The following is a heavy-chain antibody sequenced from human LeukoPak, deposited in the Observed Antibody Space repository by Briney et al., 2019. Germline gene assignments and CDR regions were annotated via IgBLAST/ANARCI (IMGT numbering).Heavy chain of an antibody. D-gene: IGHD3-10*01. CDR3: AIYYGSGRYYYYYGMDV. CDR1: GFTFDDYA. Sequence: GGSLRLSCAASGFTFDDYAMHWVRQAPGKGLEWVSLISGDGGSTYYADSVKGRFTISRDNSKNSLYLQMNSLRTEDTALYYCAIYYGSGRYYYYYGMDVWGQGTTVTVSS. CDR2: ISGDGGST. J-gene: IGHJ6*02. V-gene: IGHV3-43*02.